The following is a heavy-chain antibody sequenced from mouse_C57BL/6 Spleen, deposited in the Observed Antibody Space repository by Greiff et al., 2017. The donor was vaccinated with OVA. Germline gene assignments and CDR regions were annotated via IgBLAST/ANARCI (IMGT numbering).Heavy chain of an antibody. J-gene: IGHJ2*01. V-gene: IGHV14-2*01. CDR1: GFNIKDYY. CDR3: ARRGDYDEESDY. D-gene: IGHD2-4*01. Sequence: VQLQQSGAELVKPGASVKLSCTASGFNIKDYYMHWVKQRTEQGLEWIGRIDPEDGDTKYAPKFQGKATITTDASTNTAYLQLSSLTSEDTAVYYCARRGDYDEESDYWGQGTTLTVSS. CDR2: IDPEDGDT.